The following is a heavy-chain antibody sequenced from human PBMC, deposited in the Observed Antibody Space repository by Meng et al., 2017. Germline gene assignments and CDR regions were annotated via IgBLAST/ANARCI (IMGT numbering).Heavy chain of an antibody. Sequence: QGKRGQSGAEVKKPGSSVKVSCKASGGTFSSYAISWVRQAPGQGLEWMGGIIPIFGTANYAQKFQGRVTITADKSTSTAYMELSSLRSEDTAVYYCHSGWYQAGDDYWGQGTLVTVSS. V-gene: IGHV1-69*06. J-gene: IGHJ4*02. CDR2: IIPIFGTA. D-gene: IGHD6-19*01. CDR1: GGTFSSYA. CDR3: HSGWYQAGDDY.